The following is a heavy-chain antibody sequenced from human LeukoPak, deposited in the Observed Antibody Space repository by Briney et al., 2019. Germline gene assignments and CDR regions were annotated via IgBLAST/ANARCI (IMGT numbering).Heavy chain of an antibody. CDR3: AKDTGDSSGVDY. V-gene: IGHV3-9*03. D-gene: IGHD3-22*01. J-gene: IGHJ4*02. CDR1: GFTFDDYA. CDR2: ISWNSGSI. Sequence: GGSLRLSCAAPGFTFDDYAMHWVRQAPGKGLEWVSGISWNSGSIAYADSAKGRFTISRDNAKNSLYLQMNSLRAEDMALYYCAKDTGDSSGVDYWGQGTLVTVSS.